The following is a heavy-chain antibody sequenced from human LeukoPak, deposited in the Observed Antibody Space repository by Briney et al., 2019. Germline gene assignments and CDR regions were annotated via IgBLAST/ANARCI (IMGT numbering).Heavy chain of an antibody. CDR2: ISSSGSTI. CDR3: ARVAEAAAFDS. Sequence: GGSLRLSCAASGFTFSSYEMNWVRQAPGKGLEWVSYISSSGSTIYYADSVKGRFTISRDNAKNSLYLQMNSLRAEDTAVYYCARVAEAAAFDSWGQGTLVTVSS. D-gene: IGHD6-13*01. CDR1: GFTFSSYE. J-gene: IGHJ4*02. V-gene: IGHV3-48*03.